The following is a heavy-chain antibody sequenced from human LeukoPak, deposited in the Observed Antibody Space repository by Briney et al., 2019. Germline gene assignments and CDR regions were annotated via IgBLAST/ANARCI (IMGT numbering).Heavy chain of an antibody. D-gene: IGHD4-17*01. V-gene: IGHV4-39*07. J-gene: IGHJ4*02. Sequence: SETLSLTCTVSGASISSSSYYWGWIGQPPGKGLEWIGSIYYGGSNYYNPSLKSRDSISVDTFKTQFSLKLRSVTAADTAVYFCASAPGPTVDFWGRGTLVTVSS. CDR2: IYYGGSN. CDR1: GASISSSSYY. CDR3: ASAPGPTVDF.